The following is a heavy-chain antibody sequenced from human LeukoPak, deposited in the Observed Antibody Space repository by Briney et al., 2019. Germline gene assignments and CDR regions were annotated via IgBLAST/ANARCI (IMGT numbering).Heavy chain of an antibody. Sequence: PSETLSLTCTVSGGSISRSNWGWIRQPPGKGLEWIGSMYFSGSTYYKPSLKSRVTISVDTSKNQFSLKLTSVTAADTAVYYCVRDQEFGELFDPWGQGTLVTVSS. CDR2: MYFSGST. CDR3: VRDQEFGELFDP. V-gene: IGHV4-39*07. D-gene: IGHD3-10*01. J-gene: IGHJ5*02. CDR1: GGSISRSN.